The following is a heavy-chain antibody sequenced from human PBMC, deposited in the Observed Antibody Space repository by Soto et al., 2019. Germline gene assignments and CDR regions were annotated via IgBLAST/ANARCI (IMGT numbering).Heavy chain of an antibody. CDR3: ARGGWSPFEVVIPGSQCGMDV. V-gene: IGHV1-69*12. Sequence: QVHLVQSGAEVKKPGSSVTVSCKASGGTFTTYAISWVRQAPGQGLEWMGGIIPIFATANYAQKFQGRVTITADEPTSTAYMEVSSLRSEDTAVYYCARGGWSPFEVVIPGSQCGMDVWGQGSTFTVSS. CDR1: GGTFTTYA. CDR2: IIPIFATA. D-gene: IGHD3-22*01. J-gene: IGHJ6*02.